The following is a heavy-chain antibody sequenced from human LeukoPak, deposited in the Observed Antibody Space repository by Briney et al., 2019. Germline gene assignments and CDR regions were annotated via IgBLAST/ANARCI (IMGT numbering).Heavy chain of an antibody. J-gene: IGHJ5*02. CDR2: ISWNSGSI. Sequence: HPGGSLRLSCAASGFTFDDYAMHWVRQAPGKGLEWVSGISWNSGSIGYADSVKGRFTISRDNAKKSLYLQMNSLRVEDTAVYYCARDQEFHYGSGSYFWFDPWGQGTLVTVSS. CDR1: GFTFDDYA. D-gene: IGHD3-10*01. CDR3: ARDQEFHYGSGSYFWFDP. V-gene: IGHV3-9*01.